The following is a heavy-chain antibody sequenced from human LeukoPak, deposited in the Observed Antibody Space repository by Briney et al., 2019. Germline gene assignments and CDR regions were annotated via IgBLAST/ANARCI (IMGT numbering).Heavy chain of an antibody. Sequence: GSLRLSCAASGLSFTAYSMDWVRQAPGRGLEWISYIGPGGDIYYADSVTGRFTVSRDTVKNSLYLQMNGLKVEDTAVYYCARRFDSWGQGTLVTVSS. J-gene: IGHJ4*02. CDR2: IGPGGDI. CDR3: ARRFDS. V-gene: IGHV3-48*01. CDR1: GLSFTAYS.